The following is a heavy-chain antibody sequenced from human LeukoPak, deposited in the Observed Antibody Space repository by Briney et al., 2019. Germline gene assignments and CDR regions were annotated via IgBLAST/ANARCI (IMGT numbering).Heavy chain of an antibody. D-gene: IGHD3-10*01. Sequence: GGSLSLSCAASGFTFSRNWMTWVRRAPGKGLGWVAIIKPDGSEKIYVDSVKGRFTISRDNAKNSLYLQMNSLRAEDTAVYYCARDAGFGESREAYYYYYMDVWGKGTTVTVSS. CDR1: GFTFSRNW. CDR2: IKPDGSEK. CDR3: ARDAGFGESREAYYYYYMDV. J-gene: IGHJ6*03. V-gene: IGHV3-7*01.